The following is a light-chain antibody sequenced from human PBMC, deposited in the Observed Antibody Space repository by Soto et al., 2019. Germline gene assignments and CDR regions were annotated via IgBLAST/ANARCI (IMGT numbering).Light chain of an antibody. CDR3: QQYTNWHPIT. V-gene: IGKV3-15*01. CDR2: GAS. Sequence: DIFLTQSPATLWVAPGERGTLSCRASQGVSRKLAWYQHKPGQAPRLLISGASTGANGIPARFSGSGSGTEFTLTISSLQSEDCAFYYCQQYTNWHPITFGQGTRLEIK. J-gene: IGKJ5*01. CDR1: QGVSRK.